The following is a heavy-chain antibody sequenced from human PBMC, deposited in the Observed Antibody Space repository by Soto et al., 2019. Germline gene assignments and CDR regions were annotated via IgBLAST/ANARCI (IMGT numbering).Heavy chain of an antibody. Sequence: GASVKVSCKASGYTFTSYGISWVRQAPGQGLEWMGWISAYNGNTNYAQKLQGRVTMTTDTSTSTAYMELRSLRSDDTAVYYCARAKMDCSGGSCYSNYFQHWGQGTLVTVSS. J-gene: IGHJ1*01. D-gene: IGHD2-15*01. V-gene: IGHV1-18*01. CDR2: ISAYNGNT. CDR3: ARAKMDCSGGSCYSNYFQH. CDR1: GYTFTSYG.